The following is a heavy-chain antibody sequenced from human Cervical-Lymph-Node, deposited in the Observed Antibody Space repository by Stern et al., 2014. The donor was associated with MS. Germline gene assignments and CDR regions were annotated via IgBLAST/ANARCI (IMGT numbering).Heavy chain of an antibody. CDR3: ARSRQLVILNWFDP. Sequence: QLVQSGAGVKKPGSSVKVSCKGSGGTFSSYAISWVRQAPGQGLEWMGGIIPIFGTANYAQKFQGRVTITADESTSTAYMELSSLRSEDTAVYYCARSRQLVILNWFDPWGQGTLVTVSS. V-gene: IGHV1-69*01. D-gene: IGHD6-6*01. CDR1: GGTFSSYA. J-gene: IGHJ5*02. CDR2: IIPIFGTA.